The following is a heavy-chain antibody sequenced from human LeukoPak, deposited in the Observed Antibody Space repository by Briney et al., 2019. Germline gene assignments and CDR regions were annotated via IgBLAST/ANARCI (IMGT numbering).Heavy chain of an antibody. D-gene: IGHD4-17*01. CDR2: INHSGST. V-gene: IGHV4-34*01. Sequence: SETLSLTCAVYGGSFSGYYWSWIRQPPGKGLEWIGEINHSGSTNYNPSLKSRVTTSVDTSKNQFSLKLSSVTAADTAVYYCARERGYGVHDYWGQGTLVTVSS. CDR1: GGSFSGYY. J-gene: IGHJ4*02. CDR3: ARERGYGVHDY.